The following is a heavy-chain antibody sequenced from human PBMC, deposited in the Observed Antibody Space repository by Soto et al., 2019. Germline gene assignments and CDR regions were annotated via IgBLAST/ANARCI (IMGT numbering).Heavy chain of an antibody. J-gene: IGHJ4*02. CDR3: AHRRRGSYFDY. D-gene: IGHD3-16*01. V-gene: IGHV3-23*01. CDR1: GFTFSSYA. CDR2: ISGSGGST. Sequence: GGSLSLSCAASGFTFSSYAMIWVRQAPGKGLEWVSAISGSGGSTYYADSVKSRLTITKDTSKNQVVITMTNMDPVDTATYYCAHRRRGSYFDYWGQGTLVTVSS.